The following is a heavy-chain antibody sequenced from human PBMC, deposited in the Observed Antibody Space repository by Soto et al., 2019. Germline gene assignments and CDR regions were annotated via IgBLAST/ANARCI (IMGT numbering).Heavy chain of an antibody. CDR2: INHSGST. Sequence: QVQLQQWGAGLLKPSETLSLTCAVYGGSFSGYYWSWIRQPPGKGLEWIGEINHSGSTNYNPSLKSRVTISVDTSKNQFSLKLSSVTAADTAVYYCARGPNYGEPFDYWGQGTLDTVSS. V-gene: IGHV4-34*01. J-gene: IGHJ4*02. CDR1: GGSFSGYY. CDR3: ARGPNYGEPFDY. D-gene: IGHD4-17*01.